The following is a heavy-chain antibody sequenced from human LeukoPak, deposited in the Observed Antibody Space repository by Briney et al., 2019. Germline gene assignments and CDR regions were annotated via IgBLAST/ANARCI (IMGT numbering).Heavy chain of an antibody. J-gene: IGHJ2*01. CDR2: INHSGST. D-gene: IGHD3-22*01. Sequence: KPSETLSLTCAVYGGSFSGYYWSWIRQPPGKGLEWIGEINHSGSTNYNPSLKSRVTISVDTSKNQFSLKLSSVTAADTAVYYCARRGGSGSKNLCWYFDLWGRGTLVTVSS. V-gene: IGHV4-34*01. CDR3: ARRGGSGSKNLCWYFDL. CDR1: GGSFSGYY.